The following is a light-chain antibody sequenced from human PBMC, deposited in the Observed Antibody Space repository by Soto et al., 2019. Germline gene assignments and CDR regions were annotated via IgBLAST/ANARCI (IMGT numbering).Light chain of an antibody. CDR1: RGIGNA. CDR2: SAS. Sequence: IQMTQSPSSLSASVGDRVTITCRPSRGIGNALAWYQQKPGTVPKLLIHSASTLQSGVPSRFSGSGSGTDFTLTISSLQPEDVASYYCQKYDSAPTFGPGTKVDNK. J-gene: IGKJ1*01. V-gene: IGKV1-27*01. CDR3: QKYDSAPT.